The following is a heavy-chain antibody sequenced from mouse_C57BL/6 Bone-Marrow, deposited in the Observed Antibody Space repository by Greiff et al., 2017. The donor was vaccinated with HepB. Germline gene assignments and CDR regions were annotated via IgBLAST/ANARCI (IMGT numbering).Heavy chain of an antibody. CDR2: INPSSGYT. CDR1: GYTFTSYW. D-gene: IGHD4-1*01. Sequence: VQGVESGAELAKPGASVKLSCKASGYTFTSYWMHWVKQRPGQGLEWIGYINPSSGYTKYNQKFKDKATLTADKSSSTAYMQLSSLTYEDSAVYYGAKRSLGRGGFAYWGQGTLVTVSA. CDR3: AKRSLGRGGFAY. J-gene: IGHJ3*01. V-gene: IGHV1-7*01.